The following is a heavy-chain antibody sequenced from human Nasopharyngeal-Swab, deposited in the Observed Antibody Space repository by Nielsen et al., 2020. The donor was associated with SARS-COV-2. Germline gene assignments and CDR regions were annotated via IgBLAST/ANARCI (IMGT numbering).Heavy chain of an antibody. CDR2: ISWNSGSI. CDR3: AHHYGGNTDHLDY. CDR1: GFTFDDYA. D-gene: IGHD4-23*01. Sequence: SLKISCAASGFTFDDYAMHWVRQAPGKGLEWVSGISWNSGSIGYADSVKGRFTISRDNAKNSLYLQMNSLRAEDTAVYYCAHHYGGNTDHLDYWGQGTLVTVSS. V-gene: IGHV3-9*01. J-gene: IGHJ4*02.